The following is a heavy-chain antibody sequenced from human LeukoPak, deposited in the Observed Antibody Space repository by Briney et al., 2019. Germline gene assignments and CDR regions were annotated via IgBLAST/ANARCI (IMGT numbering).Heavy chain of an antibody. Sequence: PGESLRLSCAASGFTFSSYWMHWVRQAPGKGLVWVSRINSDGSSTSYADSVKGRFTISRDNAKNTLYLQMNSLRAEDTAVYYCAREEYNSIFGVVILDYWGQGTLVTVSS. CDR3: AREEYNSIFGVVILDY. D-gene: IGHD3-3*01. V-gene: IGHV3-74*01. CDR1: GFTFSSYW. J-gene: IGHJ4*02. CDR2: INSDGSST.